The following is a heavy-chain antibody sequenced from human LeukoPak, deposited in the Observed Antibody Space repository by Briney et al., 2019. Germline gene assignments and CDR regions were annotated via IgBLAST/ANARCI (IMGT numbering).Heavy chain of an antibody. D-gene: IGHD3-10*01. CDR2: IYHSGST. V-gene: IGHV4-38-2*02. J-gene: IGHJ4*02. CDR3: ARVGDYLDY. Sequence: KTSETLSLTCTVSGYSISSGYYWGWIRQPPGKGLEWIGSIYHSGSTYYNPSLKSRVTISVDTSKNQFSLKLSSVTAADTAVYYCARVGDYLDYWGQGNLVTVSS. CDR1: GYSISSGYY.